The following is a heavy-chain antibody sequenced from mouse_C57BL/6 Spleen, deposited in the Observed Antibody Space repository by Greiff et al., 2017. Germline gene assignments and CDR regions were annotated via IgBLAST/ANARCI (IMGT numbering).Heavy chain of an antibody. CDR1: GFTFSSYA. J-gene: IGHJ2*01. CDR3: ASMGTTVVATGFDY. V-gene: IGHV5-4*01. Sequence: EVQLVESGGGLVKPGGSLKLSCAASGFTFSSYAMSWVRQTPEKRLEWVATISDGGSYTYYPDNVKGRFTISRDNAKNNLYLQMSHLKSEDTAMYYCASMGTTVVATGFDYWGQGTTLTVSS. D-gene: IGHD1-1*01. CDR2: ISDGGSYT.